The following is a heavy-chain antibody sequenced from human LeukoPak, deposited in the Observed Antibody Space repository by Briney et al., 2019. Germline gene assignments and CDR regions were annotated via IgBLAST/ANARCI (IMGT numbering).Heavy chain of an antibody. CDR3: ARLKYYDSTGYSPGYYMDV. J-gene: IGHJ6*03. CDR2: IHITGST. D-gene: IGHD3-22*01. CDR1: GGSIINYY. Sequence: SETLSLTCTVSGGSIINYYWSWIRQSAGTGLEWVGRIHITGSTNYNPSLQSRLSMSVDMSKNQFSLRLTSVSAADTAVYYCARLKYYDSTGYSPGYYMDVWGKGITVTVSS. V-gene: IGHV4-4*07.